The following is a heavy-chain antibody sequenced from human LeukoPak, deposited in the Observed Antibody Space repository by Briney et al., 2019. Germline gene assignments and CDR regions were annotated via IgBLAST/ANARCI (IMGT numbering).Heavy chain of an antibody. J-gene: IGHJ4*02. D-gene: IGHD2-2*01. CDR3: ARDLDCSSTSCADY. V-gene: IGHV3-30-3*01. CDR1: GFTFSSYA. CDR2: ISYDGSNK. Sequence: GRSLRLSRAASGFTFSSYAMHWVRQAPGKGLEWVAVISYDGSNKYYADSVKGRFTISRDNSKNTLYLQMNSLRAEDTAVYYCARDLDCSSTSCADYWGQGTLVTVSS.